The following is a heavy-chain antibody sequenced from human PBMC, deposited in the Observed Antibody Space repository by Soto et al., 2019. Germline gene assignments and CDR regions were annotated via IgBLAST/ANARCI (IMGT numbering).Heavy chain of an antibody. CDR2: INAGNGNT. V-gene: IGHV1-3*01. D-gene: IGHD2-2*01. J-gene: IGHJ5*01. Sequence: GASVKVSCKASGYTFTSYAMHWVRQAPGQRLEWMGWINAGNGNTKYSQKFQGRVTITRDTSASTAYMELSSLRSEDTAVYYCARDRDIVLVHPLSGWFDSRGQGTPVT. CDR3: ARDRDIVLVHPLSGWFDS. CDR1: GYTFTSYA.